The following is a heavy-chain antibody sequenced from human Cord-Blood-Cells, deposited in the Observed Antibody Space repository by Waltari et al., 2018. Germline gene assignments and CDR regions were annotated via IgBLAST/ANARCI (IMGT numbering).Heavy chain of an antibody. D-gene: IGHD3-9*01. V-gene: IGHV1-69*01. CDR3: ARALSRNYDILTGYDAFDI. J-gene: IGHJ3*02. CDR1: GGTFSSYA. CDR2: IIPIFGTA. Sequence: QVQLVQSGAEVKKPGSSVKVSCKASGGTFSSYAISWVRQAPGQGLEWMGGIIPIFGTANYAQKFQGRVTITADESTSTAYMELSSPRSEDTTVYYCARALSRNYDILTGYDAFDIWGQGTMVTVSS.